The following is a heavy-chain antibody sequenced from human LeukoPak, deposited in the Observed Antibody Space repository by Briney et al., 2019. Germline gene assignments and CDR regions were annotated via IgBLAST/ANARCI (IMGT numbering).Heavy chain of an antibody. CDR1: GGSISSGGYS. V-gene: IGHV4-30-2*01. CDR3: ARGGSSWYYYYYGMDV. Sequence: SETLSLTCTVSGGSISSGGYSWSWIRQPPGKGLEWIGYIYHSGSTYYNPSLKSRVTISVDRSKNQFSLKLSSVTAADTAVYYCARGGSSWYYYYYGMDVWGQGTTVTVSS. D-gene: IGHD6-13*01. CDR2: IYHSGST. J-gene: IGHJ6*02.